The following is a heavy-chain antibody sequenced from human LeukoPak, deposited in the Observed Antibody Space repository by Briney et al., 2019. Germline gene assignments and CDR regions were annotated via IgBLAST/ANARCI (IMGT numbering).Heavy chain of an antibody. CDR3: VRKFATGD. CDR1: GFTFSSHL. Sequence: GGSLRLSCAASGFTFSSHLMHWVRQAQGTGLVWVSSVKSDGTATNYADSVKGRFTISRDNAKNTLYLQMNSLRVEDTAIYYCVRKFATGDWGQGTLVTVSS. J-gene: IGHJ4*02. V-gene: IGHV3-74*01. CDR2: VKSDGTAT. D-gene: IGHD1-14*01.